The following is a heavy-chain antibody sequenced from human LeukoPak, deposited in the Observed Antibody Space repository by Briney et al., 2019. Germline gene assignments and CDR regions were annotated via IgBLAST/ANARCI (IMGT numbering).Heavy chain of an antibody. CDR2: IYHSGST. CDR3: ARVATIFGVVSKNNWFDP. D-gene: IGHD3-3*01. V-gene: IGHV4-38-2*02. J-gene: IGHJ5*02. Sequence: SETLSLTRTVSGYSISSGYYWGWIRQPPGKGLEWIGSIYHSGSTYYNPSLKSRVTISVDTSKNQFSLKLSSVTAADTAVYYCARVATIFGVVSKNNWFDPWGQGTLVTVSS. CDR1: GYSISSGYY.